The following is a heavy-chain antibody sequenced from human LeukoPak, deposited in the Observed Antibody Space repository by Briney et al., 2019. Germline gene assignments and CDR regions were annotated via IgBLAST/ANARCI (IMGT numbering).Heavy chain of an antibody. CDR3: ARALGGIAAAGWFDP. J-gene: IGHJ5*02. V-gene: IGHV4-4*02. D-gene: IGHD6-13*01. CDR1: GGSISSSNW. Sequence: PSGTLSLTCAVSGGSISSSNWWGWVRQPPGKGLGWIGEIYHSGSTNYNPSLKSRVTISVDKSKNQFSLKLSSVTAADTAVYYCARALGGIAAAGWFDPWGQGTLVTVSS. CDR2: IYHSGST.